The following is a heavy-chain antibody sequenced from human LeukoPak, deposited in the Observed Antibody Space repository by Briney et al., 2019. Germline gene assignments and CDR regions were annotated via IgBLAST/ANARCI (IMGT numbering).Heavy chain of an antibody. CDR1: GGSFSGYY. CDR2: INHSGST. V-gene: IGHV4-34*01. D-gene: IGHD3-3*01. CDR3: ARGGQGMDYDFWSGPSNRFDP. Sequence: PSETLSLTCAVYGGSFSGYYWSWIRQPPGKGLEWIGEINHSGSTNYNPSLKSQVTISVDTSKNQFSLKLSSVTAADTAVYYCARGGQGMDYDFWSGPSNRFDPWGQGTLVTVSS. J-gene: IGHJ5*02.